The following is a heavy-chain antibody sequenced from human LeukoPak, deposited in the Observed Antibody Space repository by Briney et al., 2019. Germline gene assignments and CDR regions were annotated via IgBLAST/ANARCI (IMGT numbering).Heavy chain of an antibody. V-gene: IGHV4-4*07. CDR3: ARDTAMVLFDY. CDR1: GGSISSYY. J-gene: IGHJ4*02. Sequence: NSSEALSLTCTVSGGSISSYYWSWIRQPAGKGLEWIGRIYTSGSTNYNPSLKSRVTMSVDTSKNQFSLKLSSVTAADTAVYYCARDTAMVLFDYWGQGTLVTVSS. D-gene: IGHD5-18*01. CDR2: IYTSGST.